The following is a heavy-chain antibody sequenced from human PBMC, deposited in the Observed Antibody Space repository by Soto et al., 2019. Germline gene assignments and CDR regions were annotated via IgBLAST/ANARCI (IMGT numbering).Heavy chain of an antibody. CDR1: RFRFSAYG. Sequence: QVKLVESGGAVVQSGRSLRLSCTASRFRFSAYGMHWVRQAPGKGLEWVALISDDGKTQFFTDSVEGRFTISRDNSRNTLYLQMNSLRPEDTAVSYCVKGGYKTGWPPFDHWGHGTRVTVSS. D-gene: IGHD6-19*01. J-gene: IGHJ4*01. CDR2: ISDDGKTQ. CDR3: VKGGYKTGWPPFDH. V-gene: IGHV3-30*18.